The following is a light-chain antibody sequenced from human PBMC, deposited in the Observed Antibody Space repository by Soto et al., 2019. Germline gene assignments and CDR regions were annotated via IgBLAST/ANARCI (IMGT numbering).Light chain of an antibody. V-gene: IGKV3-20*01. CDR2: GAS. J-gene: IGKJ5*01. CDR1: QSVSSNF. Sequence: EIVLTQSPVTLSFSPVERSTLSFMASQSVSSNFLAWYQQKPGQAPRLLISGASMRASGVPVRFSGSGSGTDFTLTISRLEPEDFAVYYCQQYGSSPPITFGQGTRLEI. CDR3: QQYGSSPPIT.